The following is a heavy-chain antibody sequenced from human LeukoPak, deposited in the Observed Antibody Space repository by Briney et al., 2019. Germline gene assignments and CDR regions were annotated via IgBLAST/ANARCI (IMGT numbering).Heavy chain of an antibody. J-gene: IGHJ4*02. CDR3: ARDRDYYYGSGSYYYY. Sequence: SETLSLTCAVYGGSFSGYYWSWIRQPPGKGLEWIGEINHSGSTNYNPSLTSRVTISVDTSKNQFSLKLSSVTAADTAVYYCARDRDYYYGSGSYYYYWGQGTLVTVSS. CDR1: GGSFSGYY. CDR2: INHSGST. V-gene: IGHV4-34*01. D-gene: IGHD3-10*01.